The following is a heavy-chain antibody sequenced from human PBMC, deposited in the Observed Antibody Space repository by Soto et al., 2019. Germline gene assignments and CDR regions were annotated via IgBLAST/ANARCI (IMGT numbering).Heavy chain of an antibody. Sequence: HPGGSLRLSCAASGFTFSSYWMYWVRQAPGKGLVWVSRINSDGSSTNYADSVKGRFTISRENAINTLYLKMNSLRAEDTAMYYCARDLRFISVTGPGYWGQGTLVTVSS. CDR1: GFTFSSYW. V-gene: IGHV3-74*01. CDR2: INSDGSST. CDR3: ARDLRFISVTGPGY. D-gene: IGHD4-4*01. J-gene: IGHJ4*02.